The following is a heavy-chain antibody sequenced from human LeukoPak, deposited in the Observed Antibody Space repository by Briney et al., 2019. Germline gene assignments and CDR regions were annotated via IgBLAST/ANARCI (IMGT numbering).Heavy chain of an antibody. V-gene: IGHV3-23*01. CDR3: AKGDCSSASCYAPADY. CDR2: ISGNGGGT. CDR1: GFTFRSYA. Sequence: GGSLRLSCAASGFTFRSYAMSWVRQAPGKGLEWVSAISGNGGGTYYADSVKGRFTISRDNSKNTLYLQMNSLRAEDTAVYYCAKGDCSSASCYAPADYWGQGTLATVSS. D-gene: IGHD2-2*01. J-gene: IGHJ4*02.